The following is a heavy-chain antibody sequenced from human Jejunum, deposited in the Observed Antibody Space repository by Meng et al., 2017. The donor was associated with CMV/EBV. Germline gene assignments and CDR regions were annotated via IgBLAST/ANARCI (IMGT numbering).Heavy chain of an antibody. CDR2: MFYSGNT. J-gene: IGHJ4*02. CDR3: AADTIINWCVFDH. D-gene: IGHD1-20*01. V-gene: IGHV4-39*07. Sequence: SGGSMSNRISYFWGWVRQSPGKGLEWIGSMFYSGNTYYNPSLRSRATISVDASKNQFSLNLNSVTAADTAVYFCAADTIINWCVFDHWGQGTLVTVSS. CDR1: GGSMSNRISYF.